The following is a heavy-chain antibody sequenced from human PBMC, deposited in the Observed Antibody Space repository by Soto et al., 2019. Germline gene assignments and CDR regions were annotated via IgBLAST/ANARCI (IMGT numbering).Heavy chain of an antibody. D-gene: IGHD2-8*01. V-gene: IGHV3-33*01. J-gene: IGHJ5*02. CDR2: IWYDGSNK. CDR3: ARSWNDLMVYAMRGWFDP. Sequence: PGGSLRLSCAASGFTFSSYGMHWVRQAPGKGLEWVAVIWYDGSNKYYADSVKGRFTISRDNSKNTLYLQMNSSVTAADTAVYYCARSWNDLMVYAMRGWFDPWGQGTLVTVSS. CDR1: GFTFSSYG.